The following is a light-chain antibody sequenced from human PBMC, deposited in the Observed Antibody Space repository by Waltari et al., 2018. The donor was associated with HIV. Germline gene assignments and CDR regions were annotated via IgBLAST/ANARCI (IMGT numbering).Light chain of an antibody. V-gene: IGLV2-23*01. Sequence: QSALTQPASMSGSPGQSITISCTGTSSDVGSYNLVSWYKQHPGKAPKFITYADSKRPSGVSNLFSGSKAGNTASLTISGLQAEDEADYYFCSYANSSDVFGGGTKVTVL. CDR2: ADS. J-gene: IGLJ2*01. CDR1: SSDVGSYNL. CDR3: CSYANSSDV.